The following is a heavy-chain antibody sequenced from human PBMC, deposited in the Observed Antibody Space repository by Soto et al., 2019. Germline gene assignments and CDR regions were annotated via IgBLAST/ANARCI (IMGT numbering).Heavy chain of an antibody. Sequence: LXLSCAASGFTFSSYSMNWFRQAPGKGLEWVSYISSSSSTIYYADSVKGRFTISRDNAKNSLYLQMNSLRDEDTAVYYCASWDRRGFDDWGQGTLVTVSS. J-gene: IGHJ4*02. CDR1: GFTFSSYS. D-gene: IGHD1-26*01. CDR2: ISSSSSTI. CDR3: ASWDRRGFDD. V-gene: IGHV3-48*02.